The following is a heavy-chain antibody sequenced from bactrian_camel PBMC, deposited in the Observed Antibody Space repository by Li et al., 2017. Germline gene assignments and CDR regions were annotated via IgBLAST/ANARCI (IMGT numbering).Heavy chain of an antibody. CDR1: GITEGTNC. J-gene: IGHJ4*01. D-gene: IGHD1*01. Sequence: EVQLVESGGGSVQAGGSLRLSCEVSGITEGTNCIGWFRQGPEKVREGVATISTAPIEDGGNTAYYADSVKGRFTISQDNAKKEVYLQMSGLSPEDTAMYYCAADLVTDEPSLVEREYYYWGQGTQVTVS. V-gene: IGHV3S40*01. CDR3: AADLVTDEPSLVEREYYY. CDR2: IEDGGNTA.